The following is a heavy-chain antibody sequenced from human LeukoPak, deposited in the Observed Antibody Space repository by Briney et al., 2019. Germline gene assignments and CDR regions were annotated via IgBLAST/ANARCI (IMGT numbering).Heavy chain of an antibody. CDR1: GYTFTSYD. CDR3: ARKGVLDGSYYYYYYMDV. V-gene: IGHV1-8*01. CDR2: MNPNSGNT. Sequence: ASVKVSFKASGYTFTSYDINWVRQATGQGLEWMGWMNPNSGNTGYAQKFQGRVTMTRNTSISTAYMELSSLRSEDTAVYYCARKGVLDGSYYYYYYMDVWGKGTTVTVSS. J-gene: IGHJ6*03. D-gene: IGHD1-26*01.